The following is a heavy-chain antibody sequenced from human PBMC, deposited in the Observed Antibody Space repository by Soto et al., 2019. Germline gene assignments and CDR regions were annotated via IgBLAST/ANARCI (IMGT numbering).Heavy chain of an antibody. CDR3: AKSSATLTRLFDS. Sequence: GASVKVSCKASGYTFSSYGISWVRQAPGQGLEWMGWIGAYNGNTNYAQNLQGRVTMTTDTSTSTAYMELRSLSSDDTAVFYCAKSSATLTRLFDSWGQGTLVTVSS. J-gene: IGHJ4*02. CDR2: IGAYNGNT. D-gene: IGHD4-17*01. V-gene: IGHV1-18*01. CDR1: GYTFSSYG.